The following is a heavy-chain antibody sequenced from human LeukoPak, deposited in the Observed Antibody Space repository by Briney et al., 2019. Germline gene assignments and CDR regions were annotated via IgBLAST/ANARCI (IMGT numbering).Heavy chain of an antibody. CDR3: AREQRGYDCYY. J-gene: IGHJ4*02. CDR2: ITYDGSSK. D-gene: IGHD5-12*01. CDR1: GFTYSSYA. Sequence: GGSLRLSCAASGFTYSSYAMHWVRQAPGKGLEWVALITYDGSSKYYADSVKGRFTISRDNSKNTLYLQMSSLRAEDTAVYYCAREQRGYDCYYWGQGTLVTVSS. V-gene: IGHV3-30-3*01.